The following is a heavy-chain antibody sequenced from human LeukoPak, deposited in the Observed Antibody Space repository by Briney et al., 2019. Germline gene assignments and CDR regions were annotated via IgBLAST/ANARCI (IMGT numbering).Heavy chain of an antibody. CDR2: ISSSSSTI. CDR3: ARDRIAVAADAFDI. D-gene: IGHD6-19*01. J-gene: IGHJ3*02. Sequence: PGGSLRLSCAASGFTFSSYAMNWVRQAPGKGLEWVSYISSSSSTIYYADSVKGRFTISRDSAKNSLYLQMNSLRAEDTAVYYCARDRIAVAADAFDIWGQGTMVTVSS. CDR1: GFTFSSYA. V-gene: IGHV3-48*01.